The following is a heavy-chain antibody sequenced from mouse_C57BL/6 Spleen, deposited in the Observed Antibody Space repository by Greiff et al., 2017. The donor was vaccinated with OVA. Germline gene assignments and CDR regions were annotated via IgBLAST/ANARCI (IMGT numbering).Heavy chain of an antibody. CDR3: ARSGDDYDSAWFAY. V-gene: IGHV1-18*01. CDR1: GYTFTDYN. Sequence: VQLKESGPELVKPGASVKIPCKASGYTFTDYNMDWVKQSHGKSLEWIGDINPNNGGTIYNQKFKGKATLTVDKSSSTAYMELRSLTSEDTAVYYCARSGDDYDSAWFAYWGQGTLVTVSA. J-gene: IGHJ3*01. D-gene: IGHD2-4*01. CDR2: INPNNGGT.